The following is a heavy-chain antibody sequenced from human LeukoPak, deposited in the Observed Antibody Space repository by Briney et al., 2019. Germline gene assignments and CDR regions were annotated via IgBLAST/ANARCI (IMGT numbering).Heavy chain of an antibody. CDR2: ISGSGGST. CDR3: AKFGGYCSSTSCYVRNYYYYGMDV. CDR1: GFTFSSYA. D-gene: IGHD2-2*01. Sequence: PGSSLRLSCAASGFTFSSYAMSWIRQAPGKGLEWVSAISGSGGSTYYADSVNGRFTISRDNSKNTVYLQMNSLRAEDTAVYYCAKFGGYCSSTSCYVRNYYYYGMDVWGQGTTVTVSS. V-gene: IGHV3-23*01. J-gene: IGHJ6*02.